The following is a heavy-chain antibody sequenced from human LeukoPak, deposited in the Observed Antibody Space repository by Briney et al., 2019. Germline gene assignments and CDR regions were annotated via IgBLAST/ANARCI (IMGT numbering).Heavy chain of an antibody. Sequence: GGSLRLSCTASGFTFGDYAMSWVRQAPGKGLEWVGFIRSKAYGGTTEYAASVKGRFTISRDDSKSIAYLQMNSLKTEDTAVYYCTRDSLVKSYYDILTGYYPDAFDIWGQGTMVTVSS. CDR1: GFTFGDYA. CDR2: IRSKAYGGTT. J-gene: IGHJ3*02. V-gene: IGHV3-49*04. CDR3: TRDSLVKSYYDILTGYYPDAFDI. D-gene: IGHD3-9*01.